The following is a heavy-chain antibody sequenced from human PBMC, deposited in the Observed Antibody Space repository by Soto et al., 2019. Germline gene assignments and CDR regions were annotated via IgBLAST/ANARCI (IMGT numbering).Heavy chain of an antibody. CDR2: INHSGST. V-gene: IGHV4-34*01. CDR3: ARIKDSRGYYYYVMDV. CDR1: DSFFSGDY. D-gene: IGHD6-13*01. J-gene: IGHJ6*02. Sequence: PSETLSLTFAVDDSFFSGDYWSWIRQPPGKGLEWIGEINHSGSTNYNPSLKSRVTISVDTSKNQFSLKLSSVTAADTAVYYCARIKDSRGYYYYVMDVWGQGTTVTVSS.